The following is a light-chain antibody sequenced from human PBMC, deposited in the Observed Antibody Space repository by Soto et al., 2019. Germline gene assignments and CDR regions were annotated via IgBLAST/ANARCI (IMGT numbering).Light chain of an antibody. CDR3: QQRSNWPPVIT. J-gene: IGKJ4*01. Sequence: EIVLTQSPATLSLSPGERATLSCRASQSVSSCLAWYRQKPDQAPRLLIYDASTRATGIPARFSGSGSGTDFTLTISSLEPEDFAVYYCQQRSNWPPVITFGGGTKVDIK. CDR1: QSVSSC. CDR2: DAS. V-gene: IGKV3-11*01.